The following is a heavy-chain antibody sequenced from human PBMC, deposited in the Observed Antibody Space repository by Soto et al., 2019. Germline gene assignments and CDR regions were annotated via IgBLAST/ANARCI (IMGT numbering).Heavy chain of an antibody. Sequence: QVQLQKWGAELLKPSETLSLTCAVYGGSFSGYYWSWIRQPPGKGLEWIGEINHSGSTNYNPSLKSRVTISLDTSKNQFSLKLSSVTAADTAVYYCARGKVLYSYGRHPSRGNWFDPWGQGTLVTVSS. CDR2: INHSGST. CDR3: ARGKVLYSYGRHPSRGNWFDP. D-gene: IGHD5-18*01. V-gene: IGHV4-34*01. J-gene: IGHJ5*02. CDR1: GGSFSGYY.